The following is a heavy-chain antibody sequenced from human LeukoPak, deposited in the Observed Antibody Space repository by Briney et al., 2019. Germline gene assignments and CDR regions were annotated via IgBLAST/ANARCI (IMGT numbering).Heavy chain of an antibody. CDR2: ISPYNGNR. D-gene: IGHD2-2*01. CDR1: GYTFTSYG. CDR3: ARGWRGAYQLPIDY. J-gene: IGHJ4*02. V-gene: IGHV1-18*01. Sequence: VASVKVSCKPSGYTFTSYGISWVRPAPRQGREWMGWISPYNGNRNYAQKLQGRVTMTTDASTSTAYMELRSLRSDDTAVYYCARGWRGAYQLPIDYWGQGTLVTVSS.